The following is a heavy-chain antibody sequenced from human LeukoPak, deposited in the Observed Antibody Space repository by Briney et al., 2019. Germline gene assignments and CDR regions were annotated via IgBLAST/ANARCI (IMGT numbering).Heavy chain of an antibody. V-gene: IGHV3-23*01. CDR3: AKVVVVVPAAIGNGMDV. CDR1: GFTFNSYA. CDR2: ISGSGGST. D-gene: IGHD2-2*01. Sequence: PGGSLRLSCAASGFTFNSYAMSWVRQVPGKGLEWVSAISGSGGSTYYADSVKGRFTISRDNSKNTLYLQMNSLRAEDTAVYYCAKVVVVVPAAIGNGMDVWGQGTTVTVSS. J-gene: IGHJ6*02.